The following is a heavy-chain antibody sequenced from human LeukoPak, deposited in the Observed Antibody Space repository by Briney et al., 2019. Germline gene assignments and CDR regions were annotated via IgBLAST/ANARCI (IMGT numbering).Heavy chain of an antibody. D-gene: IGHD3-10*01. Sequence: ASVKVSCKASGYTFTSYAMNWVRQAPGQGLEWMGWINTNTGNPTYAQGFTGRFVFSLDTSVSTAYLQISSLKAEDTAVYYCARDRVLLWFGESYYFDYWGQGTLVTVSS. CDR2: INTNTGNP. J-gene: IGHJ4*02. CDR1: GYTFTSYA. CDR3: ARDRVLLWFGESYYFDY. V-gene: IGHV7-4-1*02.